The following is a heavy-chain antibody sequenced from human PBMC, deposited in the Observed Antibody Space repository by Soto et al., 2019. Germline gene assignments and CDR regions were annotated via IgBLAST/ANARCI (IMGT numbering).Heavy chain of an antibody. CDR2: IYYSGST. J-gene: IGHJ4*02. CDR1: GGSISSGDYY. D-gene: IGHD3-16*02. CDR3: ARESPRGITFGGVIVY. V-gene: IGHV4-30-4*01. Sequence: SETLSLTCTVSGGSISSGDYYWSWIRQPPGKGLEWIGYIYYSGSTNYNPSLKSRVTISVDTSKNQFSLKLSSVTAADTAVYYCARESPRGITFGGVIVYWGQGTLVTVSS.